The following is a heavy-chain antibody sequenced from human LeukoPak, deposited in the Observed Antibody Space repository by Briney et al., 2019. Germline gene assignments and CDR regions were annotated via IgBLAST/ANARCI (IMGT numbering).Heavy chain of an antibody. D-gene: IGHD3-22*01. Sequence: GESLKISCKGSGYSFTSYWIGWVRQMPGKGLEWMGIIYPGDSDTRYSPSFQGQVTISADKSISTAYLKWSSLKASDTAMYYCARNTYYYDSSGYGYYYYYMDVWGKGTTVTVSS. CDR3: ARNTYYYDSSGYGYYYYYMDV. V-gene: IGHV5-51*01. CDR2: IYPGDSDT. J-gene: IGHJ6*03. CDR1: GYSFTSYW.